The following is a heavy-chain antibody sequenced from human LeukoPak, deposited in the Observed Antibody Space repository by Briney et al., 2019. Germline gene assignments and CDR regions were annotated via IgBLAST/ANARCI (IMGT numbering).Heavy chain of an antibody. V-gene: IGHV4-61*02. CDR3: ARLGPGFRLGPFVY. D-gene: IGHD3-10*01. J-gene: IGHJ4*02. CDR2: IYTSGST. Sequence: SQTLSLTCTVSGGSISSGSYYWSWIRQPAGKGLEWIGRIYTSGSTNYNPSLKSRVTISVDTSKNQFSLKLSSVTAADTAVYYCARLGPGFRLGPFVYWGQGTLVTVSS. CDR1: GGSISSGSYY.